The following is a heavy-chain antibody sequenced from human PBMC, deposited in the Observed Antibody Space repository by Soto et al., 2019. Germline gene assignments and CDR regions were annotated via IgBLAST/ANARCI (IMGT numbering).Heavy chain of an antibody. D-gene: IGHD2-15*01. Sequence: EVQLVESGGGLVKPGGSLRLSCAASGFTFSSYSMNWVRQATGKGLEWVSSISSSSSYIYYADSVKGRFTISRDNAKNSLYLQMNSLRAEETAVYYCARAPIALEYCSGGSCYATGFDYWGQGTLVTVSS. V-gene: IGHV3-21*01. J-gene: IGHJ4*02. CDR2: ISSSSSYI. CDR1: GFTFSSYS. CDR3: ARAPIALEYCSGGSCYATGFDY.